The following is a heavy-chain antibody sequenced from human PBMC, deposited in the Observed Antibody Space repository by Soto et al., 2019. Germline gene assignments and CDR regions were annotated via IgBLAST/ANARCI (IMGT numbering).Heavy chain of an antibody. Sequence: QVQLQASGPGLVKPSETLSLTCSVSVGSIGRYYCSWTRQPPGKELEWIGYIYYSGITNYNPSLKSRVTISVDTSKKQFSLKRSSVTAADTAVYYCARGGWRQIDYWGQVTLVTVSS. CDR1: VGSIGRYY. CDR2: IYYSGIT. D-gene: IGHD3-3*01. CDR3: ARGGWRQIDY. J-gene: IGHJ4*02. V-gene: IGHV4-59*08.